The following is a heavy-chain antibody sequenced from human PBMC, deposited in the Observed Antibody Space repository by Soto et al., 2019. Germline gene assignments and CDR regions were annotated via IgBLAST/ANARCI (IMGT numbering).Heavy chain of an antibody. Sequence: GGSLRVSCAASGFTVSRKYMSWVRQAPGKGLEWVSVIYSGGSTYYADSVKGRFTIPRDNSKNTLYLQMNSLRAEDTAVYYCARLVPVVYASYYFDYGGQGTLATVPS. CDR1: GFTVSRKY. J-gene: IGHJ4*02. V-gene: IGHV3-53*01. CDR3: ARLVPVVYASYYFDY. CDR2: IYSGGST. D-gene: IGHD1-26*01.